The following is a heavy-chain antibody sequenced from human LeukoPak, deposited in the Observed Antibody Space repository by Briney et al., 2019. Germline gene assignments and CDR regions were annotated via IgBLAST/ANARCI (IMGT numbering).Heavy chain of an antibody. CDR1: GGSVSSGSYY. J-gene: IGHJ3*02. D-gene: IGHD4-17*01. CDR3: ASGEWASDAFDI. Sequence: PSETLSLTCTVSGGSVSSGSYYWSWIRQPPGKGLEWIGYIYYSGSTNYNPSLKSRVTISVDTSKNQLSLKLSSVTAADTAVYYCASGEWASDAFDIWGQGTMVTVSS. V-gene: IGHV4-61*01. CDR2: IYYSGST.